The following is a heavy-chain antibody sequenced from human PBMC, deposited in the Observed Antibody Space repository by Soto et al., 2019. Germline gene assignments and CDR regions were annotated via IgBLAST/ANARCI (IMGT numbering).Heavy chain of an antibody. CDR2: INSDGSST. Sequence: GGSLRLSCAASGFTFSSYWMHWVRQAPGKGPVWVSRINSDGSSTSYADSVKGRFTISRDNAKNTLYLQMNSLRAEDTAVYYCERDAGMGEGMAVWGQGTTVPV. CDR3: ERDAGMGEGMAV. J-gene: IGHJ6*02. D-gene: IGHD3-16*01. V-gene: IGHV3-74*01. CDR1: GFTFSSYW.